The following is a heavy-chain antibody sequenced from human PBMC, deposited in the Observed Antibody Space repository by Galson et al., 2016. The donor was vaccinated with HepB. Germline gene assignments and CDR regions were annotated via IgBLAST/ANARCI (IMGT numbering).Heavy chain of an antibody. V-gene: IGHV3-13*01. J-gene: IGHJ4*02. D-gene: IGHD5-12*01. Sequence: SLRLSCAASGFTLRNYDMHWVRQVTGTGLEWVSAIGSGGETHYPGSVKGRFTISRENAKNSLYLQMNSLRVEDTAVYYCARVRPRSGYCFDYWGQGTLVTVSS. CDR2: IGSGGET. CDR1: GFTLRNYD. CDR3: ARVRPRSGYCFDY.